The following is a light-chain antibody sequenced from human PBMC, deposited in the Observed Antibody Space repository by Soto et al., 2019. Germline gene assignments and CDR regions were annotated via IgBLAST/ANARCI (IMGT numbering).Light chain of an antibody. CDR3: FSYAGNSIWL. V-gene: IGLV2-23*02. Sequence: QSALTQPASVSGSPGQSITISCTGTRSDAGSYNSIAWYQQHPDKAPRVVIFEVTKRPSGISDRFSGSKSGYTASLTISGLQAEDEADYFCFSYAGNSIWLFGGGTKLTVL. J-gene: IGLJ2*01. CDR1: RSDAGSYNS. CDR2: EVT.